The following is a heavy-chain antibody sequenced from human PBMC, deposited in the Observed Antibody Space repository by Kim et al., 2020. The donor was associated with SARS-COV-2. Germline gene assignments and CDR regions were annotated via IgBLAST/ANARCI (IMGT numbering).Heavy chain of an antibody. J-gene: IGHJ6*02. Sequence: RFTISRDNSKNTMYLQMNSLRAEDTAVYYCARVGYDFWSGYYYYYYGMDVWGQGTTVTVSS. CDR3: ARVGYDFWSGYYYYYYGMDV. V-gene: IGHV3-30*01. D-gene: IGHD3-3*01.